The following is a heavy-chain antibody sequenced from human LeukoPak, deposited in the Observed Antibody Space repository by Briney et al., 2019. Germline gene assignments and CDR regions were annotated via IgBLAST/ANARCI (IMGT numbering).Heavy chain of an antibody. J-gene: IGHJ3*02. V-gene: IGHV1-2*02. D-gene: IGHD6-13*01. CDR2: INPNSGGT. Sequence: VSLKVSCKASGYTFTGYYMHWVRQAPGQGLEWMGWINPNSGGTNYAQKFQGRVTMTRDTSISTAYMELSRLRSDDTAVYYCARSLQQLVPADAFDIWGQGTMVTVSS. CDR3: ARSLQQLVPADAFDI. CDR1: GYTFTGYY.